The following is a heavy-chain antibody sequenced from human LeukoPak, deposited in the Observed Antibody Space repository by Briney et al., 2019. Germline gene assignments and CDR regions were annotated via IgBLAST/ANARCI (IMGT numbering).Heavy chain of an antibody. CDR1: GFTFSGSA. J-gene: IGHJ1*01. D-gene: IGHD2-2*03. V-gene: IGHV3-73*01. CDR3: ARMDSFEYFQH. CDR2: IRSKANSYAT. Sequence: GGSLRLSCAASGFTFSGSAMHWVRQASGKGLEWVGRIRSKANSYATAYAASVKGRFTISRDDSKNTAYLQMNSLRAEDTAVYYCARMDSFEYFQHWGQGTLVTVSS.